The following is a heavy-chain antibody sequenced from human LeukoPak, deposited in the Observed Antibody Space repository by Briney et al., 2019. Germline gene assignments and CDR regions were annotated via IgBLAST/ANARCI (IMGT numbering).Heavy chain of an antibody. CDR3: ARGDDILTGYYKETDFDY. V-gene: IGHV1-46*01. D-gene: IGHD3-9*01. CDR2: INPSGGST. Sequence: ASVKVSCKASGYTFTSYYMHWVRQASGQGLEWMGIINPSGGSTSYAQKFQGRVTMTRDTSTSTVYMELSSLRSEDTAVYYCARGDDILTGYYKETDFDYWGQGTLVTVSS. J-gene: IGHJ4*02. CDR1: GYTFTSYY.